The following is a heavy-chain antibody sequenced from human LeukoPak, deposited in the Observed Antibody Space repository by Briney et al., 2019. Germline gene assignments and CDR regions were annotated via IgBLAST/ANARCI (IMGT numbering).Heavy chain of an antibody. CDR2: MNPNSGNT. D-gene: IGHD5-12*01. CDR1: GYTFTSYD. Sequence: ASVKVSCKASGYTFTSYDINWVRQATGQGLEWMGWMNPNSGNTGYAQKFQGRVTMTRNTSISTAYMELSNLRSEDTAVYYCARVSGYDFYYYYYYMDVWGKGTTVTISS. CDR3: ARVSGYDFYYYYYYMDV. J-gene: IGHJ6*03. V-gene: IGHV1-8*01.